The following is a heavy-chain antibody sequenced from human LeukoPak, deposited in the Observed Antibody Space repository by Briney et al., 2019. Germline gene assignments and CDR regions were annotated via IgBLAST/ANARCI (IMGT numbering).Heavy chain of an antibody. D-gene: IGHD5-24*01. CDR3: AKDDAWLQYGN. CDR1: GFTFSSYA. V-gene: IGHV3-23*01. Sequence: PGGSLRLSCAASGFTFSSYAMHWVRQAPGKGLEWVSGISPNGVITYYADSVKGRFTISGDNSKGTVYLQMNSLRPEDTAVYYCAKDDAWLQYGNWGRGTLVTVSS. CDR2: ISPNGVIT. J-gene: IGHJ4*02.